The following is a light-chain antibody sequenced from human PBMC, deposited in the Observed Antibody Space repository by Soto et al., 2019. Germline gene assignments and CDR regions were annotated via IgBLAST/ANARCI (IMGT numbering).Light chain of an antibody. CDR3: SSYTNSSTHVV. J-gene: IGLJ2*01. CDR1: SSDVGGYNY. Sequence: QSVLTQPASVSGSPGQSITISCTGTSSDVGGYNYVSWYQQYPGKAPKLMIYEVSNRPPGVSNRFSGSKSGNTASLTISGLQAEDEADYYCSSYTNSSTHVVFGGGTKVTVL. V-gene: IGLV2-14*01. CDR2: EVS.